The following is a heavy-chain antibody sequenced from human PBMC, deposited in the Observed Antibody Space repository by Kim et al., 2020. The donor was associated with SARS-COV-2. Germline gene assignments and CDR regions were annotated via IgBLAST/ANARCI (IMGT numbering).Heavy chain of an antibody. CDR3: AREAYYDILTGPSYYYYGMDV. V-gene: IGHV3-21*01. D-gene: IGHD3-9*01. CDR2: ISSSSSYI. Sequence: GGSLRLSCAASGFTFSSYSMNWVRQAPGKGLEWVSSISSSSSYIYYADSVKGRFTISRDNAKNSLYLQMNSLRAEDTAVYYCAREAYYDILTGPSYYYYGMDVWGQGTTVTVSS. J-gene: IGHJ6*02. CDR1: GFTFSSYS.